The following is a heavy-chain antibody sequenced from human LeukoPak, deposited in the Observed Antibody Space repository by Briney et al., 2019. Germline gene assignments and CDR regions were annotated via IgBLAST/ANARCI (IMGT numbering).Heavy chain of an antibody. V-gene: IGHV3-23*01. D-gene: IGHD6-6*01. J-gene: IGHJ4*02. Sequence: SGGSVRLSCAASGFTFSSYAMSWVRQAPGKGLEWVSAISGSGGSTYYADSVKGRFTISRDNSKNTLYLQMNSLRAEDTAVYYCAKDQRSYSSSSLQLGYFDYWGQGTLVTVSS. CDR2: ISGSGGST. CDR1: GFTFSSYA. CDR3: AKDQRSYSSSSLQLGYFDY.